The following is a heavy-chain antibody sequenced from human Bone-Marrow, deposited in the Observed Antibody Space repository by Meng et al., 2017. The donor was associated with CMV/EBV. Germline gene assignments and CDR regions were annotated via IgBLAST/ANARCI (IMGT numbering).Heavy chain of an antibody. CDR1: GGSISSYY. Sequence: SETLSLTCTVSGGSISSYYWSWIRQPPGKGLEWIGYIYYSGSTYYNPSLKSRVTISVDTSKNQFSLKLSSVTAADMAVYYCAREPAGVYDSQEGYLDFWGQGTLVTVSS. CDR3: AREPAGVYDSQEGYLDF. CDR2: IYYSGST. D-gene: IGHD3-22*01. V-gene: IGHV4-59*12. J-gene: IGHJ4*02.